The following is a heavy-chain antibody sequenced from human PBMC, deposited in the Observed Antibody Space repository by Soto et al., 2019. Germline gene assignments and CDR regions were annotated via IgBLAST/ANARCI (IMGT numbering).Heavy chain of an antibody. CDR3: ASIWFRDFDY. V-gene: IGHV4-30-4*01. CDR2: FHSSGAT. CDR1: GGSISSADYY. Sequence: SETLSLTCTVSGGSISSADYYWSWIRQPPGKGLEWIGYFHSSGATYKDPSLKSRVTISVDTSKNQISLKLDSATAADTAVYYCASIWFRDFDYWGHGTLVTVSS. D-gene: IGHD3-10*01. J-gene: IGHJ4*01.